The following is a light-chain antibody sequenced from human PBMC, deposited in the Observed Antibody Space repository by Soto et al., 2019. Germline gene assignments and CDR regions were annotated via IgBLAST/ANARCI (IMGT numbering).Light chain of an antibody. CDR2: LAT. J-gene: IGKJ1*01. CDR1: QDISRF. CDR3: LQHYAYPWT. V-gene: IGKV1-17*03. Sequence: DIQMTQSPSAVSASVGDRVTITCWASQDISRFLAWFQQNPGKVPKRLVYLATALQNGAPSRFSGSGSGTEFNFTISSLQPEDFATYYCLQHYAYPWTFGQGTKVDIK.